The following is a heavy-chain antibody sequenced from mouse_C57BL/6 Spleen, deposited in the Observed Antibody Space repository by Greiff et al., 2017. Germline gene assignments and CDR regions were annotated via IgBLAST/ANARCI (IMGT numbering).Heavy chain of an antibody. CDR3: ARSSYYYGSSPHAMDY. CDR1: GYTFTSYW. V-gene: IGHV1-50*01. D-gene: IGHD1-1*01. J-gene: IGHJ4*01. CDR2: IDPSDSYT. Sequence: QVQLQQPGAELVKPGASVKLSCKASGYTFTSYWMQWVKQRPGQGLEWIGEIDPSDSYTNSNQKFKGKATLTVDTSSSTAYMQLSSLTSEDSAVYYCARSSYYYGSSPHAMDYWGQGTSVTVSS.